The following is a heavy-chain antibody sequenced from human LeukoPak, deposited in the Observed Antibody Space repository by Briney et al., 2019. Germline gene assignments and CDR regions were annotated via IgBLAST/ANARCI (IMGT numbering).Heavy chain of an antibody. CDR1: GGSISSYY. D-gene: IGHD3-22*01. V-gene: IGHV4-59*01. CDR3: ARVEDYYDSSGLYDY. J-gene: IGHJ4*02. CDR2: IYYSGST. Sequence: SETLSLTCTVSGGSISSYYWSWIRQPPGKGLEWIGYIYYSGSTNYNPSLKSRVTISVDTSKNQFSLKLSSVTAADTAVYYCARVEDYYDSSGLYDYWGQGTLVTVSS.